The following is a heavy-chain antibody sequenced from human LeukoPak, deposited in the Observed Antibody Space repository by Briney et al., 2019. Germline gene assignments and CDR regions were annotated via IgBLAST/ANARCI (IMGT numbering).Heavy chain of an antibody. CDR2: IYTSETT. Sequence: SETLSLTCTVSGCSISSYYWSWIPHPPGKGLEWIGRIYTSETTHYNPSLKSLVTMSVDTSKNQFSLKLSSVTAADTAVYYCARLSTVTTSFDYWGEGTLVTVSS. V-gene: IGHV4-4*07. CDR1: GCSISSYY. J-gene: IGHJ4*02. D-gene: IGHD4-17*01. CDR3: ARLSTVTTSFDY.